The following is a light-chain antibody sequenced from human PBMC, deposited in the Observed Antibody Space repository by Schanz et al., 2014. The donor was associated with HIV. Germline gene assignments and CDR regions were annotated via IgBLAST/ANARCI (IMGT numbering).Light chain of an antibody. J-gene: IGLJ2*01. CDR1: SSDVGGYNY. Sequence: QSALTQPASVSGSPGQSITISCTGTSSDVGGYNYVSWYQQHPGKAPKLMIYDVSNRPSGVPDRFSGSKSGTSASLAISGLQADDEGDYYCQSYDLGLGVVFGGGTKLTVL. CDR2: DVS. CDR3: QSYDLGLGVV. V-gene: IGLV2-14*01.